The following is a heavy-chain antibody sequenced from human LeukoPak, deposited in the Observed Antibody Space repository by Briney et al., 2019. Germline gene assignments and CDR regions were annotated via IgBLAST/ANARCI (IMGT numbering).Heavy chain of an antibody. CDR1: GGSISSYY. CDR2: IYYSGST. CDR3: ARHTYYYDSSGPNYYMDV. V-gene: IGHV4-59*01. J-gene: IGHJ6*03. D-gene: IGHD3-22*01. Sequence: SETLSLTCTVSGGSISSYYWSWIRQPPGKGLEWIGYIYYSGSTNYNPSLKSRVTISVDTSKNQFSLKLNSVTAADTAVYYCARHTYYYDSSGPNYYMDVWGKGTTVTISS.